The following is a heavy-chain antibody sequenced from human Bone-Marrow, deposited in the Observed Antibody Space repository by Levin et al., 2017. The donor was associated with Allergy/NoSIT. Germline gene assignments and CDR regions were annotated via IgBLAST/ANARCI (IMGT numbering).Heavy chain of an antibody. V-gene: IGHV4-34*01. J-gene: IGHJ3*02. D-gene: IGHD5-12*01. Sequence: PSETLSLTCAVYGGSLSDYHWTWIRQPPGKGLEWIADINYRGGTNYNPSLKSRVTISIDTSKNQVSLRLTSVTAADTAVYYCARPPYSFGFDIWGQGTMVTVSS. CDR3: ARPPYSFGFDI. CDR2: INYRGGT. CDR1: GGSLSDYH.